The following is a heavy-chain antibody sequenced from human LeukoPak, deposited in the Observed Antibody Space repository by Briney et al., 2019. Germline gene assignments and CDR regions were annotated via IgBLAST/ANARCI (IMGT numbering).Heavy chain of an antibody. Sequence: SETLSLTCTVSGGSISSSNWWSWVRQSPGKGLEWIGEIYHTGNTNYNPSLKSRVSISLDKSKNQFSLKLNSVTAADTAVYYCATLRTRIVATFDSWGQGTLVTVSS. CDR3: ATLRTRIVATFDS. D-gene: IGHD1-26*01. CDR1: GGSISSSNW. V-gene: IGHV4-4*02. CDR2: IYHTGNT. J-gene: IGHJ4*02.